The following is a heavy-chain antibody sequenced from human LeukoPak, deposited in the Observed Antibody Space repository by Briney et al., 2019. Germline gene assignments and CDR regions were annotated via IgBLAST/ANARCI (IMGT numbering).Heavy chain of an antibody. J-gene: IGHJ4*02. CDR1: GFTFGSNW. D-gene: IGHD6-19*01. CDR2: INQDGSVR. Sequence: GGSLRLSCAASGFTFGSNWMSWVRQAPGKGLEWVAHINQDGSVRYYVDSVKGRFTISRDNTKNSLYLQMNNLRVDDTAIYYCARDPSTVSAWFYFDLWGQGTLVTVSS. CDR3: ARDPSTVSAWFYFDL. V-gene: IGHV3-7*01.